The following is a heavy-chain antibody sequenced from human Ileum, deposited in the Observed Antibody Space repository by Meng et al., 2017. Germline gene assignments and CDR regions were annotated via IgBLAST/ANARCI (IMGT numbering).Heavy chain of an antibody. CDR1: GGSISIGDYY. Sequence: QVQLQESGPGLGKVSLTLSLTRTVSGGSISIGDYYWSWVRQPPGKGLEWIGYIYYSGSTYYNPSLKSRAIMSVDTSKNHFSLKLSSVTAADTAVYYCARDRGGSYYFDYWGQGTLVTVSS. J-gene: IGHJ4*02. D-gene: IGHD2-15*01. CDR3: ARDRGGSYYFDY. V-gene: IGHV4-30-4*01. CDR2: IYYSGST.